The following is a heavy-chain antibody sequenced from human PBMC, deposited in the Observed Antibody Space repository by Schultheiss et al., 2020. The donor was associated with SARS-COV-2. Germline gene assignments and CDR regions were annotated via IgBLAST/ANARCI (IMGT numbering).Heavy chain of an antibody. CDR3: AGSGDYLGWFDP. V-gene: IGHV4-30-2*05. D-gene: IGHD4-17*01. J-gene: IGHJ5*02. Sequence: SETLSLTCAVSGGSISSGDYSWSWIRQPPGKGLEWIGYIYYSGSTYYNPSLKSRVTISVDTSKNQFSLKLSSVTAADTAVYYCAGSGDYLGWFDPWGQGTLVTVSS. CDR1: GGSISSGDYS. CDR2: IYYSGST.